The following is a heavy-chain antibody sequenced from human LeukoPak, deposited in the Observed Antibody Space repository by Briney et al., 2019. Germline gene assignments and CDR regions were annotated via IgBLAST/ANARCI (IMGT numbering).Heavy chain of an antibody. J-gene: IGHJ4*02. V-gene: IGHV3-13*01. CDR1: GFTFKTYE. CDR2: IGSRGGF. CDR3: GRDYDY. Sequence: GGSLRLSCAASGFTFKTYEMHWVRQVPGKRLEWVATIGSRGGFHYAASVKGRFTISRDNSKNTVFLQMNSLRAEDTALYYCGRDYDYWGQGTLVTVSS.